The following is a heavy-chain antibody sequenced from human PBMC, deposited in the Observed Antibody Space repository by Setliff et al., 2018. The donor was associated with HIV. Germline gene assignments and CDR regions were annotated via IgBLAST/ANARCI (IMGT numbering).Heavy chain of an antibody. Sequence: VQVSFKASGGTFSTYAISWVRQAPGQGLEWMGGIIPIFGTANYDQRFQGRVTITADETTSTAYMELSSLRSEDTAVYFCARDPVSDNSATPYYFDYWGQGTLVTVSS. D-gene: IGHD2-21*01. CDR1: GGTFSTYA. V-gene: IGHV1-69*13. CDR2: IIPIFGTA. CDR3: ARDPVSDNSATPYYFDY. J-gene: IGHJ4*02.